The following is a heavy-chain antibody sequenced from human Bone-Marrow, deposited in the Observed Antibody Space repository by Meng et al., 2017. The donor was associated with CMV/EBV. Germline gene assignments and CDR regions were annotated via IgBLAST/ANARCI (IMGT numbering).Heavy chain of an antibody. Sequence: GESLKISCKGSGYSFTSYWIGWVRQMPGKGLEWMGIIYPGDSDTRYSPSFQGQVTISADKSISTAYLQWSSLKASDTAMYYCARHMLHGGSPSYGIDVWGQGTTVTVSS. J-gene: IGHJ6*01. V-gene: IGHV5-51*01. CDR1: GYSFTSYW. CDR3: ARHMLHGGSPSYGIDV. D-gene: IGHD1-26*01. CDR2: IYPGDSDT.